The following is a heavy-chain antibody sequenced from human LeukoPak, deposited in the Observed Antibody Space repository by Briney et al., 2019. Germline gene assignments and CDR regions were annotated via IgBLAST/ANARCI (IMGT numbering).Heavy chain of an antibody. CDR3: TSTDIVVVPAASGSRDY. CDR1: GSTFGDYA. D-gene: IGHD2-2*01. Sequence: GGSLRLSCTASGSTFGDYAMSWFRQAPGKGLEWVGFIRSKAYGGTTEYAASVKGRFTISRDDSKSIAYLQMNSLKTEDTAVYYCTSTDIVVVPAASGSRDYWGQGTLVTVSS. V-gene: IGHV3-49*03. CDR2: IRSKAYGGTT. J-gene: IGHJ4*02.